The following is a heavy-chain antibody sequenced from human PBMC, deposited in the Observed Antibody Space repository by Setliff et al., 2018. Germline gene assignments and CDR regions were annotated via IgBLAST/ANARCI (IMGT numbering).Heavy chain of an antibody. CDR1: GGSISDNTW. D-gene: IGHD1-26*01. J-gene: IGHJ5*01. Sequence: PSETLSLTCTVSGGSISDNTWWTWVRQPPGKGLEWLGEIFHTESTNYNPSLKSRVSIFLDKTKNQFSLELTSVTAADTAVYYCASSYHLVLTNWFDAWGHGTMVTVSS. CDR2: IFHTEST. V-gene: IGHV4-4*02. CDR3: ASSYHLVLTNWFDA.